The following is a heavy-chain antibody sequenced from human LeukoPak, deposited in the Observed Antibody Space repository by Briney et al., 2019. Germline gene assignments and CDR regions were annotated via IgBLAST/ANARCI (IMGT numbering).Heavy chain of an antibody. CDR1: GGSISSRSYY. V-gene: IGHV4-39*07. Sequence: SETLSLTCTVSGGSISSRSYYWGWIRQPPGKGLEWIGEIYHSGSTNYNPSLKSRVTISVDKSRNQFSLKLNSVTAADTAVYYCARVGPIAAAGTFDYWGQGTLVTVSS. D-gene: IGHD6-13*01. CDR2: IYHSGST. J-gene: IGHJ4*02. CDR3: ARVGPIAAAGTFDY.